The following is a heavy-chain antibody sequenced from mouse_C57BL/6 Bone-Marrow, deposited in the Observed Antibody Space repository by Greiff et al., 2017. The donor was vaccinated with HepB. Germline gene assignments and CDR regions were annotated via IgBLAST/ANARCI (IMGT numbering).Heavy chain of an antibody. CDR3: ARDGNYLAWFAY. J-gene: IGHJ3*01. D-gene: IGHD2-1*01. V-gene: IGHV1-42*01. CDR1: GYSFTGYY. Sequence: EVQRVESGPELVKPGASVKISCKASGYSFTGYYMNWVKQSPEKSLEWIGEINPSTGGTTYNQKFKAKATLTVDKSSSTAYMQLKSLTSEDSAVYYCARDGNYLAWFAYWGQGTLVTVSA. CDR2: INPSTGGT.